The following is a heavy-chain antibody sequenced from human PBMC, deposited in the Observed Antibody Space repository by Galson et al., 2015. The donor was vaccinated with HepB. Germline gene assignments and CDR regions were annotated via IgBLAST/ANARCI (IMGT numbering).Heavy chain of an antibody. CDR2: IDWDDDK. Sequence: PALVKPTQTLTLTCTFSGFSLSTSGVRVSWIRQPPGKALEWLARIDWDDDKFYSTSLKTRLTISKDTSKNQVVLTMTNMDPVDTATYYCARIGEGYHYFDYWGQGTLVTVSS. J-gene: IGHJ4*02. CDR1: GFSLSTSGVR. D-gene: IGHD3-10*01. CDR3: ARIGEGYHYFDY. V-gene: IGHV2-70*04.